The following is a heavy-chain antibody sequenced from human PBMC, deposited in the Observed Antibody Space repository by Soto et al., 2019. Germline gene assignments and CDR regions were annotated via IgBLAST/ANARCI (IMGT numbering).Heavy chain of an antibody. CDR1: GGSISSGDYY. CDR3: ARAVGYCSSTSCYTGFDY. Sequence: PSETLSLTCTVSGGSISSGDYYWSWIRQPPGKGLEWIGYIYYSGSTYYNPSLKSRVTISVDTSKNQFSLKLSSVTAADTAVYYCARAVGYCSSTSCYTGFDYWGQGTLVTVSS. CDR2: IYYSGST. V-gene: IGHV4-30-4*01. D-gene: IGHD2-2*02. J-gene: IGHJ4*02.